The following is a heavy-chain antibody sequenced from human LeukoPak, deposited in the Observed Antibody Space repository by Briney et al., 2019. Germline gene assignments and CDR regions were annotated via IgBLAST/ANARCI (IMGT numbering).Heavy chain of an antibody. CDR3: ARDRYGANSPFDY. D-gene: IGHD4-23*01. Sequence: GGSLRLSCAASGFTFSNYGMHWVRQAPGKGLEWVAVIWYDGSKKYYADSVKGRFTISRDNSESTLNLQMNSLRAEDTAVYYCARDRYGANSPFDYWGQGTLVTVSS. V-gene: IGHV3-33*01. CDR1: GFTFSNYG. CDR2: IWYDGSKK. J-gene: IGHJ4*02.